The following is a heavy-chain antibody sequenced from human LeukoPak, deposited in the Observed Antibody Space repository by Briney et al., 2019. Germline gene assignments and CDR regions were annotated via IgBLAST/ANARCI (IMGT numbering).Heavy chain of an antibody. CDR1: GGSFSGYY. CDR3: AREGSDSSSFDY. D-gene: IGHD6-6*01. Sequence: SETLSLTCAVYGGSFSGYYWSWIRQPPGKGLEWIGEINHSGSTNYNPSLKSRVTISVDTSKNQFSLKLSSVTAADTAVYYCAREGSDSSSFDYWGQGTLVTVSS. CDR2: INHSGST. J-gene: IGHJ4*02. V-gene: IGHV4-34*01.